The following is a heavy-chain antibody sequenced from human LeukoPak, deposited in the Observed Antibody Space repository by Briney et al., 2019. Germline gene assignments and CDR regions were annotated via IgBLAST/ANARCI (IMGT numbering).Heavy chain of an antibody. CDR2: IYYSGSS. J-gene: IGHJ4*02. CDR3: ARHGHHGDHDY. D-gene: IGHD2-21*02. CDR1: GGTISNNTYY. Sequence: SETLSLTCTVSGGTISNNTYYWGWIRQPPGKGLEWIGSIYYSGSSYYNPSLKSRVTISVDTSKNQFSLKLNSVTAADTAVYHCARHGHHGDHDYWGQGTLVTVSS. V-gene: IGHV4-39*01.